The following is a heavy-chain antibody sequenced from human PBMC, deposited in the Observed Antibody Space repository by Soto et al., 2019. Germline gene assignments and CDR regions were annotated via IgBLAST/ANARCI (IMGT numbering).Heavy chain of an antibody. V-gene: IGHV4-31*03. CDR2: LYHSGNT. D-gene: IGHD4-4*01. J-gene: IGHJ4*02. Sequence: PSETLSLTCTVSGGSVSSGGYYWSWIRQHPGKGLEWIGYLYHSGNTHYSPSLKSRVMISVDTSKNQVSLTLSNVTAADTAVYYCATERITTAAQDFFDNWGQGTLVTVSS. CDR1: GGSVSSGGYY. CDR3: ATERITTAAQDFFDN.